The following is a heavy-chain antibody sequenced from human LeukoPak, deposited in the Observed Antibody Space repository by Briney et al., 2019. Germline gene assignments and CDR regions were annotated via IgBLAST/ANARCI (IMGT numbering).Heavy chain of an antibody. CDR1: GFTFSSYA. Sequence: PGGSLRLSCAASGFTFSSYAMSWVRQAPGKGLEWVSTVSGGGGTTYYADSVKGRFTISRDNSKNTLFLQMNSLRAEDTAIYYCVKGDYYASGSYQETFDYWGQGALVTVSS. CDR2: VSGGGGTT. D-gene: IGHD3-10*01. J-gene: IGHJ4*02. V-gene: IGHV3-23*01. CDR3: VKGDYYASGSYQETFDY.